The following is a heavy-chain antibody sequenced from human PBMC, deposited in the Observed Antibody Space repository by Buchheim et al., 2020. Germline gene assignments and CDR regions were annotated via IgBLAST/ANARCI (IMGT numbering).Heavy chain of an antibody. J-gene: IGHJ6*02. CDR1: GFTFSSYA. D-gene: IGHD2-15*01. CDR3: SKGKLVAALGGMDV. V-gene: IGHV3-23*01. CDR2: ISGSGGRT. Sequence: EVQLLESGGGLVQPGGSLRLSCAASGFTFSSYAMSWVRQAPGKGLEWVSAISGSGGRTYYADSVKGRFTISRDNSSTTLYLQMNNLRAEDTAVYYCSKGKLVAALGGMDVWGQGTT.